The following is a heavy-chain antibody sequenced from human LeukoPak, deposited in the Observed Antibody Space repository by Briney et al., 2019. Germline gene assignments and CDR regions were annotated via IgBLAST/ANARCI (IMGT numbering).Heavy chain of an antibody. J-gene: IGHJ3*02. CDR3: AREGGAMIFFDI. Sequence: GWSLRLSCAASGFTVSSNYMNWVRQAAGKGLEWVSVIYSGGSTYYTNSVKGRFTISRANSKNTLYLQMNSLRAEDTAVYYCAREGGAMIFFDIWGQGTMVTVSS. V-gene: IGHV3-66*01. CDR2: IYSGGST. CDR1: GFTVSSNY. D-gene: IGHD3-22*01.